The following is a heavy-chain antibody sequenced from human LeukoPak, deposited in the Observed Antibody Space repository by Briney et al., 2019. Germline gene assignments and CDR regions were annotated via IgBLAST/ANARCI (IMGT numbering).Heavy chain of an antibody. V-gene: IGHV4-4*07. CDR3: ARSRIPATSPFDT. Sequence: PSETLSLTCTVSGGSINTYYWSWIRQPAGKGLEWIGRIYSSGSTNYNPSLKSRVTISVDTSKNQFSLRLTSVTAADTAVYFCARSRIPATSPFDTWGQGTLVTVSP. J-gene: IGHJ5*02. D-gene: IGHD2-2*01. CDR2: IYSSGST. CDR1: GGSINTYY.